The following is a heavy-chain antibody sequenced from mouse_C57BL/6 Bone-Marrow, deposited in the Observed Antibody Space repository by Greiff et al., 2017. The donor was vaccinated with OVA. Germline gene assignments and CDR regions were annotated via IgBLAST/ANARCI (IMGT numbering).Heavy chain of an antibody. D-gene: IGHD1-1*01. CDR2: IDPSDSYP. J-gene: IGHJ2*01. CDR3: AREYYGSSLHFDY. Sequence: QVQLQQSGAELVMPGASVKLSCKASGYTFTSYWMHWVKQRPGQGLEWIGEIDPSDSYPNYNQKFKGKSTLTVDKSSSTAYMQLSSLTSEDSAVYYCAREYYGSSLHFDYWGQGTTLTVSS. CDR1: GYTFTSYW. V-gene: IGHV1-69*01.